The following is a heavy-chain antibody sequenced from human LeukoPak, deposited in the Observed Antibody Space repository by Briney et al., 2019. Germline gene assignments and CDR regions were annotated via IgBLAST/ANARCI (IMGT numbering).Heavy chain of an antibody. Sequence: PSETLSLTCTVSGGSISSYYWSWIRQPPGKGLEWIGYIYYSGGTNYNPSLKSRVTMSVDTSRNQFSLQLYSVTAADTAVYYCAREDSGYGTYDYLGQGTLVTVSS. J-gene: IGHJ4*02. CDR2: IYYSGGT. CDR1: GGSISSYY. V-gene: IGHV4-59*01. D-gene: IGHD5-12*01. CDR3: AREDSGYGTYDY.